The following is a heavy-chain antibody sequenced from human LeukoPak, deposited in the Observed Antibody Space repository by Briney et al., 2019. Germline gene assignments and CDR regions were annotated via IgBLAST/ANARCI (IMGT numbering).Heavy chain of an antibody. CDR3: ARGFGREYNFAKY. V-gene: IGHV4-59*01. CDR1: GGSISTYY. CDR2: IYYSGST. Sequence: SETLSLTCTVSGGSISTYYWSWIRQPPGKGLEWIGYIYYSGSTNYNPSLKSRVTISVDTSKNQFSLKLSSVTAADTAVYYCARGFGREYNFAKYWGQGTLVTGSS. D-gene: IGHD3-10*01. J-gene: IGHJ4*02.